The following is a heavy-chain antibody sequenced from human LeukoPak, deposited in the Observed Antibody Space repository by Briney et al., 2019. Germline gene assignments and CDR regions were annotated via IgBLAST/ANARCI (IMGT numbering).Heavy chain of an antibody. Sequence: GGSLRLSCAASGFTFDDYAMHWVRQAPGKGLEWVSGISWNSGSIGYADSVKGRFTISRDNAKNSLYLQMNSLRAEDTALYYYAKDMPLWGYSYGFGGMDVWGQGTTVTVSS. V-gene: IGHV3-9*01. CDR2: ISWNSGSI. CDR3: AKDMPLWGYSYGFGGMDV. D-gene: IGHD5-18*01. J-gene: IGHJ6*02. CDR1: GFTFDDYA.